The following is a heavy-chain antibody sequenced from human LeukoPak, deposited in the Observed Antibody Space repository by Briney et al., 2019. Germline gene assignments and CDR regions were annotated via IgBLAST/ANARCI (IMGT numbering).Heavy chain of an antibody. J-gene: IGHJ6*02. V-gene: IGHV3-23*01. D-gene: IGHD2/OR15-2a*01. CDR2: ISGSGGST. Sequence: GGSLRLSCAASGFTFSSYAMSWVRQAPGKGLEWVSAISGSGGSTYYADSVKGRFTISRDNSKNTLYLQMNSLRAEDTAVYYCANTLWPRDYYYYGMDVWGQGTTVTVSS. CDR3: ANTLWPRDYYYYGMDV. CDR1: GFTFSSYA.